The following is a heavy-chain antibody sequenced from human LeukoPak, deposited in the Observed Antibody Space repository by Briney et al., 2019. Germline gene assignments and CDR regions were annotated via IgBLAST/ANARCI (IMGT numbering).Heavy chain of an antibody. Sequence: SETLSPTCSVSGDSIIGYYSSWIRQPPGKGLEWIGYIYYSGSTNYNPSLKSRVTISVDTSKNQFSLKLSSVTAADTAVYYCASYSYYDSSGLPIWGQGTMVTVSS. CDR2: IYYSGST. D-gene: IGHD3-22*01. J-gene: IGHJ3*02. V-gene: IGHV4-59*01. CDR1: GDSIIGYY. CDR3: ASYSYYDSSGLPI.